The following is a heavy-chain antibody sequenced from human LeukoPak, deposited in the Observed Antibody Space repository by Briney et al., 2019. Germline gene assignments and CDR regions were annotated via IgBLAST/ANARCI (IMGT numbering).Heavy chain of an antibody. Sequence: SETLSLTCTVSGGSISSYYWSWIRQPPGKGLEWIGYIYYSGSTNYNPSLKSRVTISVDTSKNQFSLKLSSVTAADTAVYYCARLEEGYGSGRRENYYYYYMDVWGKGTTVTISS. D-gene: IGHD3-10*01. CDR2: IYYSGST. CDR3: ARLEEGYGSGRRENYYYYYMDV. J-gene: IGHJ6*03. CDR1: GGSISSYY. V-gene: IGHV4-59*01.